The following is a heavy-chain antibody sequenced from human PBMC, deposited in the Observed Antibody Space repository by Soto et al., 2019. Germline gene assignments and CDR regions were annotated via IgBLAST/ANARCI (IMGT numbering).Heavy chain of an antibody. D-gene: IGHD6-13*01. CDR2: ISGGGDRT. J-gene: IGHJ4*02. CDR1: GFSFSSYA. CDR3: AKASRGPLSSRSSDANHFDS. Sequence: EAQLLESGGSLVQPGGSPRLSCAASGFSFSSYAMNWVRQAPGKGLEWVSIISGGGDRTYYADSVKGRFTISRDNSKNTLYLQMNSLRAEDTAVYHCAKASRGPLSSRSSDANHFDSWGQGTLVTVSS. V-gene: IGHV3-23*01.